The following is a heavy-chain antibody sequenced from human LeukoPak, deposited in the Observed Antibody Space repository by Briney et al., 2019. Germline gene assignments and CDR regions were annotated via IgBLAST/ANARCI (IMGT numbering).Heavy chain of an antibody. D-gene: IGHD2-21*02. CDR3: ARSDYDYYYGMDV. CDR2: IYPGDSDT. CDR1: GYSFTSYW. Sequence: GESLKISCKGSGYSFTSYWIGWVRQMPGKGLEWMGIIYPGDSDTRYSPSFQGQVTISADKSISTAYLQWSSLKASDTAMYYRARSDYDYYYGMDVWGQGTTVTVSS. J-gene: IGHJ6*02. V-gene: IGHV5-51*01.